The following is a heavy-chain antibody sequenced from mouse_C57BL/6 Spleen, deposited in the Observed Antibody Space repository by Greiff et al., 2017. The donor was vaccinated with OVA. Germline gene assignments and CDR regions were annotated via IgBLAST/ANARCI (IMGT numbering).Heavy chain of an antibody. D-gene: IGHD4-1*01. Sequence: VQLQQPGAELVKPGASVKLSCKASGYTFTSYWMQWVKQRPGQGLVWIGEIDPSDSYTNYNQKFKGKATLTVDTSSSTAYMQLSSLTSEDSAVYYCARRNGNWYFDVWGTGTTVTVSS. CDR2: IDPSDSYT. CDR1: GYTFTSYW. CDR3: ARRNGNWYFDV. J-gene: IGHJ1*03. V-gene: IGHV1-50*01.